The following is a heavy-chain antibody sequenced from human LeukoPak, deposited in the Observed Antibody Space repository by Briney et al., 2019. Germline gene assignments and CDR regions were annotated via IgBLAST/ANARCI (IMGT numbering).Heavy chain of an antibody. CDR1: GFTFSSYA. Sequence: PGGSLRLSCAASGFTFSSYAMSWVRQAPGKGLEWVSAISGSGGSTYYADSVKGRFTISRDNSKNTLYLQMNSLRAEDTAVYYCARGKYYDILTGPTGHFDYWGQGTLVTVSS. J-gene: IGHJ4*02. CDR3: ARGKYYDILTGPTGHFDY. V-gene: IGHV3-23*01. D-gene: IGHD3-9*01. CDR2: ISGSGGST.